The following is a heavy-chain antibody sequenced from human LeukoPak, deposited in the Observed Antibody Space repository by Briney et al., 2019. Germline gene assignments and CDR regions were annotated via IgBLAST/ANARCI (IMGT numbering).Heavy chain of an antibody. Sequence: ASVKVSCKASGYTFTSYDINWVRQATGQGLEWMGWVNPNSGNTGYAQKFQGRVTMTRNTSISTAYMELSSLRSEDTAVYYCARGSAAGRGGYWFDPWGQGTLVTVSS. J-gene: IGHJ5*02. V-gene: IGHV1-8*01. D-gene: IGHD6-13*01. CDR2: VNPNSGNT. CDR3: ARGSAAGRGGYWFDP. CDR1: GYTFTSYD.